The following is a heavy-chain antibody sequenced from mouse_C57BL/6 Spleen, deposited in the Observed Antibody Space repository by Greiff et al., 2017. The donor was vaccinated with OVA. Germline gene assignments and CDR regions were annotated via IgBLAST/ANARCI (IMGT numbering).Heavy chain of an antibody. CDR1: GYTFTSYW. J-gene: IGHJ1*03. Sequence: QVQLQQPGAELVMPGASVKLSCKASGYTFTSYWMHWVKQRPGQGLEWIGEIDPSDSYNNYNQKFKGKSTLTVDKSSSTAYMQLSSLTSEDSAVYYCARRDYYYGSSYGYFDVWGTGTTVTVSS. CDR3: ARRDYYYGSSYGYFDV. V-gene: IGHV1-69*01. CDR2: IDPSDSYN. D-gene: IGHD1-1*01.